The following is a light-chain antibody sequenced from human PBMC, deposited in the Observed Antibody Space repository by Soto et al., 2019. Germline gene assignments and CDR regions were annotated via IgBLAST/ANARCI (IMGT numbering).Light chain of an antibody. J-gene: IGKJ2*01. CDR2: DTS. CDR1: QDISRF. V-gene: IGKV1-17*03. Sequence: DVQMTQSPSAMSASVGDRVTITCRASQDISRFVAWFQHKPGKAPERLIYDTSSLQPGVPSRFSGSGSGTEFTLAISGLQPEDFATYYCLQHNNYPYTFGQGTKLEIK. CDR3: LQHNNYPYT.